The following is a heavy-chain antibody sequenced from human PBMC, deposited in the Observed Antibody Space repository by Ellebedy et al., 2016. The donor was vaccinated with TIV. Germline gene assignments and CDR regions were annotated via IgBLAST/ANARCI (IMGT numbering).Heavy chain of an antibody. V-gene: IGHV3-23*01. J-gene: IGHJ2*01. CDR3: ATSMKPTGYAASWYLDL. Sequence: GESLKISXAASGITFSTYAMNWVRQAPGKGLEWVSGVSGSGTNTYYADSVKGRFTTSRDNSRNTLYLQMNSLRAEDTAVYYCATSMKPTGYAASWYLDLWGRGTLVTVSS. D-gene: IGHD5-12*01. CDR2: VSGSGTNT. CDR1: GITFSTYA.